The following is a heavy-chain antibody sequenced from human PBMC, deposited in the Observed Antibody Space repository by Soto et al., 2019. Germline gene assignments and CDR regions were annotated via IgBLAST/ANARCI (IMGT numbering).Heavy chain of an antibody. D-gene: IGHD3-22*01. CDR3: ARNGPNYYDSSGPAPIYYYYYGMDV. J-gene: IGHJ6*02. CDR2: IIPIFGTA. Sequence: SAKVWCKASRGTVSISVISGVRQAPGQGLEWMGGIIPIFGTANYAQKFQGRVTITADESTSTAYMELSSLRSEDTAVYYCARNGPNYYDSSGPAPIYYYYYGMDVWGQGTTVTVSS. CDR1: RGTVSISV. V-gene: IGHV1-69*13.